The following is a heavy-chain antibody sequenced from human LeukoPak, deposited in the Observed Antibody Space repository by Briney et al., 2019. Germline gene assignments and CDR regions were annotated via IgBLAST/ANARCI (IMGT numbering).Heavy chain of an antibody. Sequence: GASVKVSCKASGGPFNSYAINWVRQAPGQGLGWMGRIIVILGKVNYAQKFQGRLTITADKSTRTAYMDLSNLASEDTAIYFCARYIHPQGLIGYAMDVWGQGTTVIVSS. V-gene: IGHV1-69*04. CDR1: GGPFNSYA. D-gene: IGHD2-15*01. CDR2: IIVILGKV. J-gene: IGHJ6*02. CDR3: ARYIHPQGLIGYAMDV.